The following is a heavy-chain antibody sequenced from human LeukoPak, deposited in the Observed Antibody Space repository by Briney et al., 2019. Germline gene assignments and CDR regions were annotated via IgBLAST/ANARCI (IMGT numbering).Heavy chain of an antibody. CDR3: AKGSRVTPLYHFDY. Sequence: PGGSLRLSCAASGFTFSSYAMSWVRQAPGKGLEWVSAISGSGGSTYYADSVKGRFTISRDDSKNTLYLQMNSLRAEDTAVYYCAKGSRVTPLYHFDYWGQGTLVTVSS. CDR2: ISGSGGST. CDR1: GFTFSSYA. D-gene: IGHD3-10*01. V-gene: IGHV3-23*01. J-gene: IGHJ4*02.